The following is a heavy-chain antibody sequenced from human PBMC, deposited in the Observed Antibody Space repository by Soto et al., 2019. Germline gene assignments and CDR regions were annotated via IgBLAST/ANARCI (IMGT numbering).Heavy chain of an antibody. V-gene: IGHV3-53*01. J-gene: IGHJ4*02. Sequence: NYSRRISQEKGKALEWVSVIYNDGNTDYADSVKGRFTISRDTSKNTLYLQMNSLRADDTAVYYCARDDEVGTVVGFDYWGQRILVTLYS. CDR2: IYNDGNT. CDR3: ARDDEVGTVVGFDY. CDR1: NY. D-gene: IGHD2-15*01.